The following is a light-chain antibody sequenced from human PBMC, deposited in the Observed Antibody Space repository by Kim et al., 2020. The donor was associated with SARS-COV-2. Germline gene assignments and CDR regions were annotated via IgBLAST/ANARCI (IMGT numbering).Light chain of an antibody. CDR3: SAWDSSLSNWV. J-gene: IGLJ3*02. CDR2: RNN. V-gene: IGLV10-54*01. CDR1: SSTVGNQG. Sequence: RHTAAPTCPGNSSTVGNQGAAWLQQHQGHPPKLRSYRNNNRPSGISERLSASRSGNTASLTITGLQPEDEADYYCSAWDSSLSNWVFGGGTKLTVL.